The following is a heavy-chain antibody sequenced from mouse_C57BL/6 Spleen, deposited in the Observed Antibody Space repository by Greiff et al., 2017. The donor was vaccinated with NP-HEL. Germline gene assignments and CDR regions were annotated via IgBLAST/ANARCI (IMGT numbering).Heavy chain of an antibody. V-gene: IGHV2-6*01. J-gene: IGHJ3*01. D-gene: IGHD2-5*01. CDR2: IWGVGST. CDR1: GFSLTSYG. Sequence: VQRVESGPGLVAPSQSLSITCTVSGFSLTSYGVDWVRQSPGKGLEWLGVIWGVGSTNYNSALKSRLSISKDNSKSQVFLKMNSLQTDDTAMYYCASIYSNFAYWGQGTLVTVSA. CDR3: ASIYSNFAY.